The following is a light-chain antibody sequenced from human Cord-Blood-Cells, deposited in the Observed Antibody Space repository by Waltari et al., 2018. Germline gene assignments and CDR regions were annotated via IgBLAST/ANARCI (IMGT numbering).Light chain of an antibody. CDR1: SSDVGGSNY. Sequence: QSALTQPASVSGSPGQSITISCTGTSSDVGGSNYVSWYQQHPGKAPKHMIYQVSNRPSGVSNRFSGSKSGNTASLTISGLQAEDEADYYCSSYTSSSTLVFGGGTKLTVL. CDR3: SSYTSSSTLV. V-gene: IGLV2-14*01. CDR2: QVS. J-gene: IGLJ3*02.